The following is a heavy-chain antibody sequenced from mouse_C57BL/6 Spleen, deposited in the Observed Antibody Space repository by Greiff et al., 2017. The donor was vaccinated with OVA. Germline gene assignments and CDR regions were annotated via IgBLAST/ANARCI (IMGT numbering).Heavy chain of an antibody. J-gene: IGHJ2*01. D-gene: IGHD2-3*01. CDR1: GYTFTSYW. CDR3: ARRDGYYDFDY. V-gene: IGHV1-64*01. Sequence: QVQLKQPGAELVKPGASVKLSCKASGYTFTSYWMHWVKQRPGQGLEWIGMIHPNSGSTNYNEKFKSKATLTVDKSSSTAYMQLSSLTSEDSAVYYCARRDGYYDFDYWGQGTTLTVSS. CDR2: IHPNSGST.